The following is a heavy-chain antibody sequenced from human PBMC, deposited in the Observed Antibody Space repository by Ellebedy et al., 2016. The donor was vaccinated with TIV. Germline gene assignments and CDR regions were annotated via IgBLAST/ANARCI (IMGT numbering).Heavy chain of an antibody. CDR3: AKGRARTYIHHAFDY. V-gene: IGHV3-23*01. J-gene: IGHJ4*02. CDR2: ISHTGGRT. CDR1: ASTSSSYA. D-gene: IGHD1-14*01. Sequence: PGGSLTLSCVASASTSSSYAMSWVRPAPGDGLEWVSTISHTGGRTYYADSVGGRFTIPRDNSKKTLYLQMNSLSAEDTAVYYCAKGRARTYIHHAFDYWGQGTLVTVSS.